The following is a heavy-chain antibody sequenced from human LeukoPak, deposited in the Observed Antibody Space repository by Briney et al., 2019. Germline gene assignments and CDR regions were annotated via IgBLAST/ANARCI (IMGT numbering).Heavy chain of an antibody. V-gene: IGHV4-39*01. D-gene: IGHD4-17*01. J-gene: IGHJ5*02. CDR3: ARGDYGDYNWFDP. Sequence: SETLSLTCTVSGGSISSSSYYWGWIRQPPGKGLEWIGSIYYSGSTYYNPSLKSRVTISVDTSKNQFSLKLSSVTAADTSVYYCARGDYGDYNWFDPWGQGTLVTVSS. CDR1: GGSISSSSYY. CDR2: IYYSGST.